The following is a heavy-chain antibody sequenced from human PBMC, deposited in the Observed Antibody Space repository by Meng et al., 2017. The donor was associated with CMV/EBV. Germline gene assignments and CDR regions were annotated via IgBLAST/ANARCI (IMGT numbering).Heavy chain of an antibody. CDR3: ARAYGN. CDR2: INHSGST. CDR1: GGSFSGYY. D-gene: IGHD4-17*01. Sequence: GSLRLSCAVYGGSFSGYYWSWIRQPPGKGLEWIGEINHSGSTNYNPSLKSRVTISVDTSKNQFSLKLNSVTAADTAVYYCARAYGNWGQGTLVTVSS. V-gene: IGHV4-34*01. J-gene: IGHJ4*02.